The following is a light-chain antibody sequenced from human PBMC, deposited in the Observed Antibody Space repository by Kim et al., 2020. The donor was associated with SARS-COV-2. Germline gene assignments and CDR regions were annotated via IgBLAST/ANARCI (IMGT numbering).Light chain of an antibody. CDR2: QDS. Sequence: VSQEQTASITCSGDKLGDKYASWYQQKPGQSPVLVIYQDSKRPSGIPERFSGSNSGNTATLTISGTQAMDEADYYCQAWDSSTAVFGTGTKVTVL. V-gene: IGLV3-1*01. CDR1: KLGDKY. J-gene: IGLJ1*01. CDR3: QAWDSSTAV.